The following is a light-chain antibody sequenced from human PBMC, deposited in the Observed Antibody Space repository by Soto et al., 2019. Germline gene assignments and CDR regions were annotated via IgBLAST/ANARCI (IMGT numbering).Light chain of an antibody. Sequence: DIQMTQSPSTLSASVGDRFTITCLASLSISSWLAWYQQKPGKAPKLLIYDASSLESGVPSRFRGSGSGTDFTLTISSLQPEDFEPYYCLQDYNYPLTFGGGTKVDIK. CDR1: LSISSW. V-gene: IGKV1-5*01. J-gene: IGKJ4*01. CDR2: DAS. CDR3: LQDYNYPLT.